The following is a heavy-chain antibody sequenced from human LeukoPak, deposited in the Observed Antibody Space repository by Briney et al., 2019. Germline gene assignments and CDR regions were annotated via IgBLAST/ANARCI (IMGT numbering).Heavy chain of an antibody. CDR1: GFTFSSYA. CDR3: AKSPNYYDSSGLDY. D-gene: IGHD3-22*01. Sequence: GGSLRLSCAASGFTFSSYAMSWVRQAPGKGLEWVSGISGSGGRTDYADSVKGQFIISRDNSKNTLYLQMNSLRAEDTAVYYCAKSPNYYDSSGLDYWGQGTLVTVSS. CDR2: ISGSGGRT. V-gene: IGHV3-23*01. J-gene: IGHJ4*02.